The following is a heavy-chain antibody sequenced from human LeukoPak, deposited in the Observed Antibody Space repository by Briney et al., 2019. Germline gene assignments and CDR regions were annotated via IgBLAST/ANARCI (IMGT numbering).Heavy chain of an antibody. V-gene: IGHV1-69*05. CDR3: APAPITMVRGVITSDAFDI. CDR2: SIPIFGTA. Sequence: ASVKVSCKASGGTFSSYAISWVRQAPGQGLEWMGRSIPIFGTANYAQKFQGRVTITTDESTSTAYMELSSLRSEDTAVYYCAPAPITMVRGVITSDAFDIWGQGTMVTVSS. D-gene: IGHD3-10*01. J-gene: IGHJ3*02. CDR1: GGTFSSYA.